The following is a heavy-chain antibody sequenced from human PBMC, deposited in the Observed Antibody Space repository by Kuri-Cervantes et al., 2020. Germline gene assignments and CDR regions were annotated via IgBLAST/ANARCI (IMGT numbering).Heavy chain of an antibody. CDR3: ARERSSGWYFDY. Sequence: SVKVSCKASGGTFSSYAISWVRQAPGQGLEWMGGIIPIFGTANYAQKFQGRVTITADESTSTAYMELSSLRSEDTAVYYCARERSSGWYFDYRGQGTLVTVSS. CDR1: GGTFSSYA. J-gene: IGHJ4*02. D-gene: IGHD6-19*01. V-gene: IGHV1-69*13. CDR2: IIPIFGTA.